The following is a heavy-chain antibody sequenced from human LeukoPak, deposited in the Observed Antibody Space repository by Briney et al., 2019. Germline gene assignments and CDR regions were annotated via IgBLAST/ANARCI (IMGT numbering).Heavy chain of an antibody. Sequence: PSETLSLTCTVSGGSISSYYWSWIRQPPGKGLEWIGYIYYSGSTNYNPSLKSRVTISVDTSKNQFSLKLSSVTAADTAVYYCARDCEYCGGDWWAFDIWGQGTMVTVSS. CDR1: GGSISSYY. J-gene: IGHJ3*02. D-gene: IGHD2-21*02. V-gene: IGHV4-59*01. CDR2: IYYSGST. CDR3: ARDCEYCGGDWWAFDI.